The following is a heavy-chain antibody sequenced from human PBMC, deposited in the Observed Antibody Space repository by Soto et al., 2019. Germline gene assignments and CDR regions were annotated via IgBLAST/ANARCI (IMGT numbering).Heavy chain of an antibody. D-gene: IGHD2-21*02. V-gene: IGHV3-30-3*01. J-gene: IGHJ6*02. Sequence: SLRLSCAASGFTFSSYAMHWVRQAPGKGLEWVAVISYDGSNKYYADSVKGRFTISRDNSKNTLYLQMNSLRAEDTAVYYCARDLAPSWGDNYYYYYGMDVWGQGTTVTVYS. CDR3: ARDLAPSWGDNYYYYYGMDV. CDR2: ISYDGSNK. CDR1: GFTFSSYA.